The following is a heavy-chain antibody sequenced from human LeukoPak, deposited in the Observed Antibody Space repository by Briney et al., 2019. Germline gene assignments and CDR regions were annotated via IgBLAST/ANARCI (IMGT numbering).Heavy chain of an antibody. CDR2: ISSNGGST. CDR1: GFTFSSYA. D-gene: IGHD3-10*01. Sequence: GGSLRLPCAASGFTFSSYAMHWVRQAPGKRLEYVSAISSNGGSTYYANSVKGRFTISRDNSKNTLYLQMGSLRAEDMAVYYCAKTIRGVGYYMDVWGKGTTVTVSS. V-gene: IGHV3-64*01. J-gene: IGHJ6*03. CDR3: AKTIRGVGYYMDV.